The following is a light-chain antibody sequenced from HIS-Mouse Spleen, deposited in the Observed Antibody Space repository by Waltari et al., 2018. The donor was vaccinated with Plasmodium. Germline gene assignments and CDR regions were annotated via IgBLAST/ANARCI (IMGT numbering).Light chain of an antibody. V-gene: IGKV3-15*01. Sequence: EIVMTQSPATLSVSPGERATLPCRASQSGSSNLAWYQQKPGQPPRLLIYGASTRATGIPARFSGSGSGTEFTLTISSLQSEDFAVYYCQQYNNWSFTFGPGTKVDIK. J-gene: IGKJ3*01. CDR3: QQYNNWSFT. CDR1: QSGSSN. CDR2: GAS.